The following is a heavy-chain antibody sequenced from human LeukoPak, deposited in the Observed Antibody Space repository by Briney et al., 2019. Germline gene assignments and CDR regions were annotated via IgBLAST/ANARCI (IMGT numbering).Heavy chain of an antibody. D-gene: IGHD5-12*01. CDR3: ARDGDIVAPRYYFDY. V-gene: IGHV3-33*01. CDR1: GFTFSSYG. Sequence: QPGGSLRLSCAAAGFTFSSYGMHWVRQAPGKGLEWVAVIWYDGSNKYYADSVKGRFTISRENSKNTLYLQMNSLRAEDTAVYYCARDGDIVAPRYYFDYWGQGTLVTVSS. J-gene: IGHJ4*02. CDR2: IWYDGSNK.